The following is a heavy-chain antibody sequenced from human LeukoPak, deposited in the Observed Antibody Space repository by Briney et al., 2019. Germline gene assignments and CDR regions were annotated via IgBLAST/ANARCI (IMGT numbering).Heavy chain of an antibody. CDR3: ARHDY. J-gene: IGHJ4*02. CDR2: IKEDGSEK. CDR1: GSTFSRYW. V-gene: IGHV3-7*01. Sequence: GGSLRLSCAASGSTFSRYWMSWVRRAPGKGPEWVASIKEDGSEKYYVDSVKGRFTISRDNAKNSLYLQMNSLRVEDTAVYYCARHDYWGPGTQVTVSS.